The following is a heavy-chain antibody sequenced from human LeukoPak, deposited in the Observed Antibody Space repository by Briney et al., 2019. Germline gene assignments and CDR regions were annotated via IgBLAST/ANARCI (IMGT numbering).Heavy chain of an antibody. CDR1: GYTFTGYY. CDR3: ARSTIFGVVSRGGGAFDI. V-gene: IGHV1-2*02. CDR2: INPNSGGT. Sequence: GASVKVSCKASGYTFTGYYMHWVRQAPGQGLEWMGWINPNSGGTNYAQKFRGRVTMTRDTSISTAYMELSRLRSDDTAVYYCARSTIFGVVSRGGGAFDIWGQGTMVTVSS. J-gene: IGHJ3*02. D-gene: IGHD3-3*01.